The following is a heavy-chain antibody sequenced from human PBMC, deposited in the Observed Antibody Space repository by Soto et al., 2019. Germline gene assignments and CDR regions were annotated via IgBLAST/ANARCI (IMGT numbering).Heavy chain of an antibody. CDR1: GGSISSSSYY. V-gene: IGHV4-39*01. D-gene: IGHD3-3*01. J-gene: IGHJ6*03. Sequence: QLQLQESGPGLVKPSETLSLTCTVSGGSISSSSYYWGWIRQPPGKGLEWIGSIYYSGSTYYNPSLKSRVTISVDTSKNQFSRKLSSVTAADTAVYYCARRSPDFWSGYTYYYYYYMDVWGKGTTVTVSS. CDR2: IYYSGST. CDR3: ARRSPDFWSGYTYYYYYYMDV.